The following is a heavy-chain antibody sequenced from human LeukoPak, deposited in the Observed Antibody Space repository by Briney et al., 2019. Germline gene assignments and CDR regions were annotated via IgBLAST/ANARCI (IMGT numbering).Heavy chain of an antibody. CDR2: VYHRGGT. D-gene: IGHD4-17*01. V-gene: IGHV4-59*01. J-gene: IGHJ5*02. CDR3: ARNNGDYATGGDWFDP. CDR1: GFSISGYY. Sequence: PSETLSLTCTASGFSISGYYWTWIRQPPGKGLEWIGYVYHRGGTSYDHSLKSRFTIAIDKSKNQLSLKLTTVTAADTAVYYCARNNGDYATGGDWFDPWGQGTLVTVSS.